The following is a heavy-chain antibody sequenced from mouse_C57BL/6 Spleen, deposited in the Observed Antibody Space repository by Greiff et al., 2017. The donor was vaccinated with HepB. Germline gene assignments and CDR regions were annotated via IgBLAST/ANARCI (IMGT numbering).Heavy chain of an antibody. V-gene: IGHV1-64*01. CDR1: GYTFTSYW. Sequence: VQLQQSGAELVKPGASVKLSCKASGYTFTSYWMHWVKQRPGQGLEWIGMIHPNSGSTNYNEKFKSKATLTVDKSSSTAYMQLSSLTSEDSAVYYCARWLAAQATGYFAYGGQGTTLTVSA. CDR2: IHPNSGST. J-gene: IGHJ2*01. D-gene: IGHD3-2*02. CDR3: ARWLAAQATGYFAY.